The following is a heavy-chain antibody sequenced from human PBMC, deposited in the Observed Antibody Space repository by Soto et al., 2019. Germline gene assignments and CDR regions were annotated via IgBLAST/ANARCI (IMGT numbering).Heavy chain of an antibody. J-gene: IGHJ6*02. CDR3: AHTPYLYDSWRTGGMYV. CDR2: IYWDDDK. CDR1: GFSLSTRGVG. Sequence: QITLKASGPTLVKPTQTLTLTCTFSGFSLSTRGVGVGWIRQPPGKALAWLAPIYWDDDKRYSPSLNIRLTITKGTAKNQLVLRMTNMDPADTATYYCAHTPYLYDSWRTGGMYVWGQGTTVTVSS. V-gene: IGHV2-5*02. D-gene: IGHD3-10*01.